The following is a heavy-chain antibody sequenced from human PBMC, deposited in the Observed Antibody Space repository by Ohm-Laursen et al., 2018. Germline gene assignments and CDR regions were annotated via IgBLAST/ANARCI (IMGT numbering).Heavy chain of an antibody. D-gene: IGHD2-8*01. J-gene: IGHJ6*02. CDR3: ARDDGAYARRSGMDV. V-gene: IGHV3-21*01. CDR1: GFTFSSYS. Sequence: SLRLSCSASGFTFSSYSMNWVRQAPGTGLEWVSYISDTGSHIYYAGSVRGRFTISRDNAQNSLYLHMSSLRAEDTAIYYCARDDGAYARRSGMDVWGQGTTVTVSS. CDR2: ISDTGSHI.